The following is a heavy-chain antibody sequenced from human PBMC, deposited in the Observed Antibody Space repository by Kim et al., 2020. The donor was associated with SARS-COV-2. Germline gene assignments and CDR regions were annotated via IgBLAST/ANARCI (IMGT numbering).Heavy chain of an antibody. J-gene: IGHJ3*02. CDR2: IRSKANSYAT. Sequence: GGSLRLSCAASGFTLSGSTVHWVRQASGKGLEWVGRIRSKANSYATAYAASGKNRFTISRDDSKNTAYLQMNSLKTKDTAVYYCARVNQIAGGWYDAFD. V-gene: IGHV3-73*01. D-gene: IGHD6-19*01. CDR3: ARVNQIAGGWYDAFD. CDR1: GFTLSGST.